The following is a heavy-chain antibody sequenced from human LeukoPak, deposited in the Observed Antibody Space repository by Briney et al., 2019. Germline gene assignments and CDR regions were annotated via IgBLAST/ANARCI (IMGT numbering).Heavy chain of an antibody. J-gene: IGHJ4*02. D-gene: IGHD6-19*01. V-gene: IGHV4-4*07. CDR2: IQSSGST. Sequence: SETLSLTCTVSGGSTSSYYWNWIRQPAGKGLEWIGRIQSSGSTNYNPSLKSRVTMSIDTSKNQFSLKLSPVTAADTAVYYCARDGGSGWYNYWGQGTLVTVSS. CDR1: GGSTSSYY. CDR3: ARDGGSGWYNY.